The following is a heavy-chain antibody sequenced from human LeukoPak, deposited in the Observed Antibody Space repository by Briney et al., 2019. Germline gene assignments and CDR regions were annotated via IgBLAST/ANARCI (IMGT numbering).Heavy chain of an antibody. V-gene: IGHV4-30-4*01. D-gene: IGHD4-17*01. CDR1: GGSISSGDYY. J-gene: IGHJ4*02. Sequence: PSQTLSLTCTVSGGSISSGDYYWSWIRQPPGKGLEWIGYIYYSGSTYYNPSLKSRVTISVDTSKNQFPLKLSSVTAADTAVYYCARDIRGEYGENGFDYWGQGTLVTVSS. CDR2: IYYSGST. CDR3: ARDIRGEYGENGFDY.